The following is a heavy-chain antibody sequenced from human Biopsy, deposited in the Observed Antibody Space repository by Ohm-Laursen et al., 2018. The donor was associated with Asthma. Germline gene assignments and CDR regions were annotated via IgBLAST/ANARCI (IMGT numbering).Heavy chain of an antibody. J-gene: IGHJ4*02. CDR2: IKEDGSEQ. D-gene: IGHD2-21*01. CDR3: ARDVDLRIIY. CDR1: GFTFSTYW. Sequence: SLRLSCAASGFTFSTYWMTWVRQAPGKGLEWVANIKEDGSEQNYVDSVKGRVTISRDNGKNLLYLQMNSLRAEDTAIYYGARDVDLRIIYWGQGTLVTVSS. V-gene: IGHV3-7*05.